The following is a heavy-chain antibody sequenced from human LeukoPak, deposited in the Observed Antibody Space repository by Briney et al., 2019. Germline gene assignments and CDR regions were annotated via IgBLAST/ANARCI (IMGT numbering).Heavy chain of an antibody. D-gene: IGHD2-15*01. V-gene: IGHV4-39*01. Sequence: SETLSLTCTVSGGSISSSSYYWGWIRQPPGKGLEWIGSIYYSGSTYYNPSLKSRVTISVDTSKNQFSLKLSSVTAADTAVYYCARHASGGKSSSWGQGTLVTVSS. J-gene: IGHJ4*02. CDR3: ARHASGGKSSS. CDR1: GGSISSSSYY. CDR2: IYYSGST.